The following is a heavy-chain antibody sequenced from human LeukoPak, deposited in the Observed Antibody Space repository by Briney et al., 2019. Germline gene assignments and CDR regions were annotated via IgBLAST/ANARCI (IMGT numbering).Heavy chain of an antibody. D-gene: IGHD2-21*02. CDR3: ASTYPYCGGDCFIDP. Sequence: PSETLSLTCTVSGDSISSYYWSWIRQPPGKGLEWIGYIYYSGSTNYNPSLKCRVTISVDTSKNQFSLKLSSVTAADTAVYYCASTYPYCGGDCFIDPWGQGTLVTVSS. J-gene: IGHJ5*02. V-gene: IGHV4-59*01. CDR2: IYYSGST. CDR1: GDSISSYY.